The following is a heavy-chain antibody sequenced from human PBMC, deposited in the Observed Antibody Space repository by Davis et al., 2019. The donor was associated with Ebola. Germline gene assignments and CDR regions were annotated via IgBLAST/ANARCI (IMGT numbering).Heavy chain of an antibody. CDR3: AKDRTPYYYDSSGYYRALFDY. Sequence: GESLKISCSASGFIFSTYVMSWVRQAPGKGLEWVSTYGTSADTYYADSVKGRFTTSRDNSKNTLYLQMNTLGADDTAIYYCAKDRTPYYYDSSGYYRALFDYWGQGTLVTVSS. V-gene: IGHV3-23*01. CDR1: GFIFSTYV. CDR2: GTSADT. D-gene: IGHD3-22*01. J-gene: IGHJ4*02.